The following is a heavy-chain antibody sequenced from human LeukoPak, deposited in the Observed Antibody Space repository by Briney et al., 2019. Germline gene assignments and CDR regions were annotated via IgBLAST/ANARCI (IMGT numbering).Heavy chain of an antibody. V-gene: IGHV4-59*01. CDR2: IYYSGST. CDR3: QGGRF. Sequence: SEALSLTCTVSGGSISTYFWSWIRQPPGKGLEWIGYIYYSGSTNYNPSLKSRLTISVDTSRDQFSLELTSVTAADTAVYYCQGGRFWGQGTLVTVSS. D-gene: IGHD1-26*01. J-gene: IGHJ4*02. CDR1: GGSISTYF.